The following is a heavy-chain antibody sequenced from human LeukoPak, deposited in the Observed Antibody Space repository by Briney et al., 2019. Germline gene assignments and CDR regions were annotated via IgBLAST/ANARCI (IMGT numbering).Heavy chain of an antibody. D-gene: IGHD6-19*01. Sequence: ASVKVSCKASGYTFTSYYMHWVRQAPGQGLEWMGIINPSGGSTSYAQKFQGRVTMTRDTSTSTVYMELSSLRTEDAAVYYCARVDIAVDLYFDYWGQGTLVTVSS. J-gene: IGHJ4*02. CDR3: ARVDIAVDLYFDY. CDR1: GYTFTSYY. CDR2: INPSGGST. V-gene: IGHV1-46*01.